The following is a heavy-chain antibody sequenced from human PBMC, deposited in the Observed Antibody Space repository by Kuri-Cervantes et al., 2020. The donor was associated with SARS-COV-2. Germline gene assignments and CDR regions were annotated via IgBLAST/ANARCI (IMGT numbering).Heavy chain of an antibody. Sequence: GESLKISCVASGFTFRTYAVHWVRQAPGKGLEWVAFISYDESNKKYAESVKGRLTISRANSQNSLYLQMNSLRTEETAVYYFARHRDYGEIGYWGQGNLVNVSS. CDR3: ARHRDYGEIGY. CDR2: ISYDESNK. V-gene: IGHV3-30*04. CDR1: GFTFRTYA. J-gene: IGHJ4*02. D-gene: IGHD4/OR15-4a*01.